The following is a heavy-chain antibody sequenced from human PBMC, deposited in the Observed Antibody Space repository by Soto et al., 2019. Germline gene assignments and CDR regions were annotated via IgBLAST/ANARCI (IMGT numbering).Heavy chain of an antibody. Sequence: PSETLSLTCGVSGSSVSSGYYWVWIRQPPGKGLEWIGSIFYSGNPYYNPSLKSRVTISXXXSXXXXSLXLSXXTAXDTAVYFSASSKSYYSYGMDFWGQGTTVTVSS. CDR1: GSSVSSGYY. D-gene: IGHD2-2*01. V-gene: IGHV4-38-2*01. CDR3: ASSKSYYSYGMDF. J-gene: IGHJ6*02. CDR2: IFYSGNP.